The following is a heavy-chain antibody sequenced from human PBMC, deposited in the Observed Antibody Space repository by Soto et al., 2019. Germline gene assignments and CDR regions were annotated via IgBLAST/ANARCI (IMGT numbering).Heavy chain of an antibody. CDR2: SYYSWST. D-gene: IGHD5-18*01. CDR1: VGSISSYY. V-gene: IGHV4-59*01. J-gene: IGHJ6*03. Sequence: QVQLQESCPGLVKPSETLSLTCTVSVGSISSYYWSWIRQPPGKGLEWIGYSYYSWSTNYNPSLKSRVTISVATSKNQFSLKLSSVTAADTAVYYCARKAAGYSYAPIGPPYYYMDVWGKGTTVTVSS. CDR3: ARKAAGYSYAPIGPPYYYMDV.